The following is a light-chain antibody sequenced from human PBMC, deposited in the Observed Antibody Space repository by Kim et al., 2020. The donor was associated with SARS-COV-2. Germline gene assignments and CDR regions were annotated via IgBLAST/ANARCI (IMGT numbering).Light chain of an antibody. CDR1: SSNIGSNY. Sequence: ELTQPPSASGPPGQRVTISCSGSSSNIGSNYVYWYQQLPGTAPKLLIYRNNQRPSGVPDRFSGSKSGTSASLAISGLRSEDEADYYCAAWDDSLSGSYVFGTGTKVTVL. CDR3: AAWDDSLSGSYV. V-gene: IGLV1-47*01. J-gene: IGLJ1*01. CDR2: RNN.